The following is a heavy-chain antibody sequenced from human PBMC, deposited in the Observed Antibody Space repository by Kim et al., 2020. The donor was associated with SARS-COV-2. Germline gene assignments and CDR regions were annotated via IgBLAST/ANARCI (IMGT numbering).Heavy chain of an antibody. CDR1: GYTFTSYG. J-gene: IGHJ5*02. CDR3: ARDGGYGDYDEWGYNWFDP. CDR2: ISAYNGNT. D-gene: IGHD4-17*01. Sequence: ASVKVSCKASGYTFTSYGISWVRQAPGQGLEWMGWISAYNGNTNYAQKLQGRVTMTTDTSTSTAYMELRSLRSDDTAVYYCARDGGYGDYDEWGYNWFDPWGQGTLVTVSS. V-gene: IGHV1-18*01.